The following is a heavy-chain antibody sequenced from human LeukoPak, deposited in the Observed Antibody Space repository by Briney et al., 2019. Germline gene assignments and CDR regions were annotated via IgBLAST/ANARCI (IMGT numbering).Heavy chain of an antibody. D-gene: IGHD2-15*01. Sequence: ASVTVSFTGSGYTFTSYDINWVRQAPGQGLEWMGWMNPNRGNTGYAQKFQGRVTMTRTTSISTDYMELSSLRSEDTAVYYCARSGYCSGGSCYNRGNWFDPWGQGTLVTVSS. CDR2: MNPNRGNT. CDR3: ARSGYCSGGSCYNRGNWFDP. V-gene: IGHV1-8*01. J-gene: IGHJ5*02. CDR1: GYTFTSYD.